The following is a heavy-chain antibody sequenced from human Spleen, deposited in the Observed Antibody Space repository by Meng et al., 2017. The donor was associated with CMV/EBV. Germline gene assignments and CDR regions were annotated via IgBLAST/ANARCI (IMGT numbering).Heavy chain of an antibody. CDR1: GGSFSGYY. V-gene: IGHV4-59*01. Sequence: SETLSLTCAVYGGSFSGYYWSWIRQPPGKGLEWIGYIYYSGSTNYNPSLKSRVTISVDTSKNQFSLKLSSVTAADTAVYYCARDRGYCSSTSCYYYGMDVWGQGTTVTVSS. D-gene: IGHD2-2*01. CDR2: IYYSGST. CDR3: ARDRGYCSSTSCYYYGMDV. J-gene: IGHJ6*02.